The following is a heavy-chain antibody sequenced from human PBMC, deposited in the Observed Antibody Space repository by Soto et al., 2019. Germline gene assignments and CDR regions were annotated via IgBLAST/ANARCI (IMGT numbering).Heavy chain of an antibody. Sequence: QVQLQQWGAGLLKPSETLSLTCAFYGASSSNYYWSWIRQSPGKGLEWIGEINQSGITNYNPSLKSRVTISIDTSKSQFSLRLSSVTAADSTVYYCAGAAGRRFYYGLDVWGQGTTVTVSS. CDR2: INQSGIT. CDR1: GASSSNYY. J-gene: IGHJ6*02. D-gene: IGHD6-13*01. CDR3: AGAAGRRFYYGLDV. V-gene: IGHV4-34*02.